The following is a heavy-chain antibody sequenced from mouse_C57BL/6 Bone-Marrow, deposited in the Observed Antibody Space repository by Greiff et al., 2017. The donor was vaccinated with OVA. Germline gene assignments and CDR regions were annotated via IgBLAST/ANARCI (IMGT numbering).Heavy chain of an antibody. D-gene: IGHD4-1*01. V-gene: IGHV5-17*01. J-gene: IGHJ2*01. CDR2: ISSGSSTI. Sequence: EVQRVESGGGLVKPGGSLKLSCAASGFTFSDYGMHWVRQAPEKGLEWVAYISSGSSTIYYADKVPGRFTISRANAKNTPFLQMTSLRSEDSAMFYGARGKTGRDFDDGGQGTTLTVSS. CDR1: GFTFSDYG. CDR3: ARGKTGRDFDD.